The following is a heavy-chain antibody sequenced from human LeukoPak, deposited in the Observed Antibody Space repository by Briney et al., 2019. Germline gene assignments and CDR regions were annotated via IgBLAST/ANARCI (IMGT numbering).Heavy chain of an antibody. CDR1: GYSISSGYY. CDR2: IYHSGST. J-gene: IGHJ4*02. Sequence: SETLSLTCTVSGYSISSGYYWGWIRQPPGKGLEWIGSIYHSGSTYYNPSLKSRVTISVDTSKNQFSLKLSSVTAADTAVYYCARDETDSPSTPVDYWGQGTLVTVSS. CDR3: ARDETDSPSTPVDY. D-gene: IGHD2-15*01. V-gene: IGHV4-38-2*02.